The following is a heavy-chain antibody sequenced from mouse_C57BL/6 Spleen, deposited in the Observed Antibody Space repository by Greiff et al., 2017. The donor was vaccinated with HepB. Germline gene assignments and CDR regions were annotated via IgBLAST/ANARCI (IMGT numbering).Heavy chain of an antibody. Sequence: EVKLVESGGGLVQPGGSMKLSCVASGFTFSNYWMNWVRQSPEKGLEWVAQIRLKSDNYATHYAESVKGRFTISRDDSKSSVYLQMNNLRAEDTGIYYCTPQRAYGSSPFDDWGQGTTLTVSS. CDR2: IRLKSDNYAT. V-gene: IGHV6-3*01. J-gene: IGHJ2*01. D-gene: IGHD1-1*01. CDR3: TPQRAYGSSPFDD. CDR1: GFTFSNYW.